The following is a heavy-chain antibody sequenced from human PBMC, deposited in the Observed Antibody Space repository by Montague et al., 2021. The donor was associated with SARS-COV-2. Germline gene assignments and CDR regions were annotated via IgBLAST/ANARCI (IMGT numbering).Heavy chain of an antibody. CDR1: GGSISSTSYY. Sequence: SETLSLTCTVSGGSISSTSYYWGWIRQPPGKGLEWIGSISYSGSTYYKSSLKSRVTISVDTSKNQFSLRLSSVTAADTAVYYCARIVVVTYSHFDLWGRGTPVTVSS. D-gene: IGHD3-22*01. J-gene: IGHJ2*01. CDR2: ISYSGST. V-gene: IGHV4-39*07. CDR3: ARIVVVTYSHFDL.